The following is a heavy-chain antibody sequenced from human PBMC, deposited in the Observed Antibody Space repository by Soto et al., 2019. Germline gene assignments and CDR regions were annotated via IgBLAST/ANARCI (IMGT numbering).Heavy chain of an antibody. CDR1: GGSISSYY. J-gene: IGHJ5*02. Sequence: SETLSLTCTVSGGSISSYYWSWIRQPPGKGLEWIGYIYYSGSTNYNPSLKSRVTISVDTSKNQFSLKLSSVTAADTAVYYCVRTDIVVVPAAEIWFDPWGQGTLVTVSS. CDR2: IYYSGST. D-gene: IGHD2-2*01. V-gene: IGHV4-59*01. CDR3: VRTDIVVVPAAEIWFDP.